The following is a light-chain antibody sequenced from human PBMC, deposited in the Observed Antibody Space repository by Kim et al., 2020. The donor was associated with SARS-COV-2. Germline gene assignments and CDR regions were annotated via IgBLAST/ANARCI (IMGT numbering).Light chain of an antibody. CDR3: QHHSDWPNT. CDR2: DAS. Sequence: SLSTGDSPTLSCRARQSVNGYLALNQQTPGHAPTLLIYDASNSATGIPASFSGSGSGTDFTLPITSLEPEDFAVYYCQHHSDWPNTFGQGTKLEIK. CDR1: QSVNGY. J-gene: IGKJ2*01. V-gene: IGKV3-11*01.